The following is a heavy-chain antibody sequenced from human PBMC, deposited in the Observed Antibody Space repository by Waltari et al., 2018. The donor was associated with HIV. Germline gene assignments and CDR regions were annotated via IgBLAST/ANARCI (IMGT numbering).Heavy chain of an antibody. CDR2: INSDGSTT. J-gene: IGHJ4*02. CDR1: GFPPSTHC. Sequence: EVRLVESGGGLVQPGGPVILSCAAFGFPPSTHCLHWVRQAPGKGLVWVSRINSDGSTTSYADSVKGRFTISRDNAKNTLYLQMNSLRAEDTAVYYCAKGGANPIDFWGQGTLVTVSS. D-gene: IGHD1-26*01. V-gene: IGHV3-74*01. CDR3: AKGGANPIDF.